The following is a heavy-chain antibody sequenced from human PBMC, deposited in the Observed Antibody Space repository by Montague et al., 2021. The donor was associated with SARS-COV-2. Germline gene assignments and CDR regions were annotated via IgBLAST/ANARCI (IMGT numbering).Heavy chain of an antibody. D-gene: IGHD3-16*01. V-gene: IGHV4-59*13. Sequence: SETLSLTCSFSTASISTYYWSWVRQPPGKGLEWLGYIYYDGSATXXPSXSVRVAMSLDTSKTRFSLKLTSVTAADTADYYCASSRGAYKWIDAWGQGTLVTVSS. CDR1: TASISTYY. CDR3: ASSRGAYKWIDA. CDR2: IYYDGSA. J-gene: IGHJ5*02.